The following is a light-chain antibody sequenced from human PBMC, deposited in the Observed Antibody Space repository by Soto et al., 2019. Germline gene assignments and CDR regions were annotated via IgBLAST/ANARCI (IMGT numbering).Light chain of an antibody. J-gene: IGKJ5*01. CDR3: QQRSNWPPVT. CDR1: QSVSSY. CDR2: DAS. V-gene: IGKV3-11*01. Sequence: EILLTQSPATLSFSPGERATLSCRASQSVSSYLAWYQTKPGQAPRLLIYDASNRATGIPARFSGSGSGTDFTLTISSLEPEDFAVYYGQQRSNWPPVTFGQGTRLEIK.